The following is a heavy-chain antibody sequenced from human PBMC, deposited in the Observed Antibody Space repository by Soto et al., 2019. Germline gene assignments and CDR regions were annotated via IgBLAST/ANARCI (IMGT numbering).Heavy chain of an antibody. CDR3: ARGAAGIAVAGPSYYFDY. CDR2: IIPILGIA. J-gene: IGHJ4*02. D-gene: IGHD6-19*01. Sequence: QVQLVQSGAEVKKPGSSVKVSCKASGGTFSSYSISWVRQAPGQGLEWMGRIIPILGIANYAQKLQGRVTITADKSTSTAYMELSCLRSEDTAVYYCARGAAGIAVAGPSYYFDYWGQGTLVTVSS. V-gene: IGHV1-69*02. CDR1: GGTFSSYS.